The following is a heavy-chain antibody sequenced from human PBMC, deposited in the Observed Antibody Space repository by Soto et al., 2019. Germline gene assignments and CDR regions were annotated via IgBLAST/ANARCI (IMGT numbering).Heavy chain of an antibody. CDR3: TTDITVTTDYYYYGMDV. J-gene: IGHJ6*02. Sequence: GGSLRLSCAASGFTFSNAWMNWVRQAPGKGLEWVGRIKSKTDGGTTDYAAPVKGRFTISRDDSKNTLYLQMNSLKTEDTAVYYCTTDITVTTDYYYYGMDVWGQGTTVTSP. V-gene: IGHV3-15*07. CDR1: GFTFSNAW. D-gene: IGHD4-17*01. CDR2: IKSKTDGGTT.